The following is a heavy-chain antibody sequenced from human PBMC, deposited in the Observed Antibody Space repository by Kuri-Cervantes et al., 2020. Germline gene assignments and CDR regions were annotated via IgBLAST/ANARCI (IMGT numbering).Heavy chain of an antibody. J-gene: IGHJ4*02. Sequence: NWVRQAPGKALEWLALIDWDDDKYYSTSLKTRLTISKDTSKNQVVLTMTNMDPVDTATYYCARALAVAGLYYSDYWGQGTLVTVSS. CDR2: IDWDDDK. V-gene: IGHV2-70*18. CDR3: ARALAVAGLYYSDY. D-gene: IGHD6-19*01.